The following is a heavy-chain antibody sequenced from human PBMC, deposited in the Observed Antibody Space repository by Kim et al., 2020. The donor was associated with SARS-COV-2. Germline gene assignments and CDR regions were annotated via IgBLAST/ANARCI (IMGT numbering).Heavy chain of an antibody. D-gene: IGHD3-22*01. CDR3: AKRDGNYGNFFDY. J-gene: IGHJ4*02. Sequence: YGDSVKGRFTISRDNSKNTLYLQMNSLRTEDTAVYYCAKRDGNYGNFFDYWGQGTLVTVSS. V-gene: IGHV3-23*01.